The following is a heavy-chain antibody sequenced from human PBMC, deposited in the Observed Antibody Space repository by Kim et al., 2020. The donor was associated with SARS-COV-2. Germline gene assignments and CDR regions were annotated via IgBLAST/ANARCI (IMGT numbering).Heavy chain of an antibody. Sequence: GGSLRLSCAASGFTFSHSAMHWVRQAPGKGLEWVALIWYDGSNKNSAYTVSGRFTISIANSNTTLSLLLHSLSAEDKAVYYCSRRTAPGTAYYYYGMYV. V-gene: IGHV3-33*08. CDR1: GFTFSHSA. CDR2: IWYDGSNK. J-gene: IGHJ6*01. D-gene: IGHD6-13*01. CDR3: SRRTAPGTAYYYYGMYV.